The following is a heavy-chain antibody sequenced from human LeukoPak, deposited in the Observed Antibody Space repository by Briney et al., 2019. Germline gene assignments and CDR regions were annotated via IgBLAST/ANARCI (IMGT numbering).Heavy chain of an antibody. CDR3: AKSRLEQGFDH. Sequence: PGRSLRLSCAASGFTFDDYAMHWVRQAPGKGLEWVSGISWNSGSIGYADSVKGRSTISRDNAKNSLYLQMNSLRAEDTALYYCAKSRLEQGFDHWGQGTLVTVSS. CDR2: ISWNSGSI. V-gene: IGHV3-9*01. J-gene: IGHJ4*02. CDR1: GFTFDDYA. D-gene: IGHD1/OR15-1a*01.